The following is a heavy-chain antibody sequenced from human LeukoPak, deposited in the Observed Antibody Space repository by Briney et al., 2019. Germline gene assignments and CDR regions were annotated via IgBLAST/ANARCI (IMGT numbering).Heavy chain of an antibody. CDR1: GGTFSSYT. J-gene: IGHJ4*02. D-gene: IGHD3-22*01. V-gene: IGHV1-69*04. CDR3: ARDRGSSGYYYSPFDY. CDR2: IIPILGIA. Sequence: ASVKVSCKASGGTFSSYTISWVRQAPGQGLEWMGRIIPILGIANYAQKFQGRVTITADESTSTAYMELSSLRPEDTAVYYCARDRGSSGYYYSPFDYWGQGTLVTVSS.